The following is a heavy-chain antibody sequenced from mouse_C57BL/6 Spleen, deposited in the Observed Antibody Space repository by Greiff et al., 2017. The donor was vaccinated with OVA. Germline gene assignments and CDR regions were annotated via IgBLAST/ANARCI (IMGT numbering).Heavy chain of an antibody. V-gene: IGHV2-6-1*01. J-gene: IGHJ4*01. CDR3: YRHGRTYAMDY. CDR1: GFSLTSYG. CDR2: IWSDGST. Sequence: VQLQQSGPGLVAPSQSLSITCTVSGFSLTSYGVHWVRQPPGKGLEWLVVIWSDGSTTYNSALKSRLSISKDNSKSQVLLKMNSLQTDDTAIYYCYRHGRTYAMDYWGQGTSVTVSS.